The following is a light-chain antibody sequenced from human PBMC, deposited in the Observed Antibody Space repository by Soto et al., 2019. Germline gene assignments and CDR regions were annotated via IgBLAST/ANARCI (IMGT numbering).Light chain of an antibody. CDR3: EKYDSVPWT. CDR2: AAS. V-gene: IGKV1-27*01. J-gene: IGKJ3*01. CDR1: QGISSS. Sequence: DIQMTQSPSSLSASVGDRVTITCRASQGISSSLAWYQQKPGSAHKLLIYAASTLQAGVPARFSGIGSGRDFTLTISSLQPEDFATYYCEKYDSVPWTFGPGTKVEIK.